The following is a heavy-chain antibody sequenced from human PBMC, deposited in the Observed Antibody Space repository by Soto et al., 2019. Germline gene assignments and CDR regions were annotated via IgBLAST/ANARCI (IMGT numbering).Heavy chain of an antibody. Sequence: SLKVSCKASGGTFSSYAISWVRQAPGQGLEWMGGIIPIFGTANYAQKFQGRVTITADESTSTAYMELSSLRSEDTAVYYCAEGVGAGYYHYYGMDVWGQGTTVTVSS. V-gene: IGHV1-69*13. CDR1: GGTFSSYA. CDR3: AEGVGAGYYHYYGMDV. CDR2: IIPIFGTA. D-gene: IGHD1-26*01. J-gene: IGHJ6*02.